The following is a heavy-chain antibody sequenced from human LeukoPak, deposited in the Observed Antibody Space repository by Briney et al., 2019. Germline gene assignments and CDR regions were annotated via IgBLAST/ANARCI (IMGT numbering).Heavy chain of an antibody. V-gene: IGHV3-48*01. CDR2: ISSSSSTI. CDR3: ARRSGMDV. Sequence: PGGSLRLSCAASGFTFSSYSMNWVRQAPGKGLEWVSYISSSSSTIYYADSVKGRFTISRDNAKNSLYLQMNSLRAEDTAVYYCARRSGMDVWGKGTTVTVSS. CDR1: GFTFSSYS. J-gene: IGHJ6*04.